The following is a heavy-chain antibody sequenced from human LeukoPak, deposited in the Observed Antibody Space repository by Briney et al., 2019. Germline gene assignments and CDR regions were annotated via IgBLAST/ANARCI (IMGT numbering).Heavy chain of an antibody. Sequence: SVKVSCKASGGTFSSYAISWVRQAPGQGLEWMGGIIPIFGTANYAQKFQGRVTITADKSTSTAYMELSSLRSEDTAVYYCATLFGGNYYFDYWGQGTLVTVSS. CDR2: IIPIFGTA. D-gene: IGHD2-21*01. V-gene: IGHV1-69*06. CDR3: ATLFGGNYYFDY. CDR1: GGTFSSYA. J-gene: IGHJ4*02.